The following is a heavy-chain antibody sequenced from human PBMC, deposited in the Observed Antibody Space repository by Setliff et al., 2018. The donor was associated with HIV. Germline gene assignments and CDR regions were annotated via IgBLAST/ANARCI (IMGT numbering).Heavy chain of an antibody. CDR2: VKSQSNGGTI. J-gene: IGHJ3*02. CDR1: GLSFTNAW. Sequence: GGSLRLSCAASGLSFTNAWMSWVRQAPGKGLEWVGRVKSQSNGGTIDYAEPVKGRFTMSRDDSKDTVHLEMNSLKTEDTAVYYCTTIGYCRGTTCRSAFDIWGQGTMVTVSS. CDR3: TTIGYCRGTTCRSAFDI. D-gene: IGHD2-2*03. V-gene: IGHV3-15*01.